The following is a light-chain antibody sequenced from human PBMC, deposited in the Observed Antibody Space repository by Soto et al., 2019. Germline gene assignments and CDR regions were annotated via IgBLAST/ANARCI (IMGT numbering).Light chain of an antibody. CDR3: QPANSFPPT. CDR2: SAS. V-gene: IGKV1-12*01. Sequence: DIQVTQSPSSVSASVGDRVTITCRTSQDVSSWLAWYQQKPGKAPELLIYSASTLQTGVPSRFSGSGSGTDFTLTISSLQPEDFSTYYFQPANSFPPTFGGGTKVEIK. J-gene: IGKJ4*01. CDR1: QDVSSW.